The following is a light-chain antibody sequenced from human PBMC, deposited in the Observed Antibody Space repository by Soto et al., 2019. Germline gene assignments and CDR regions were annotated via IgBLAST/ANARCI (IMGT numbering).Light chain of an antibody. CDR1: SSNIGADYD. CDR3: AVWDDSLSGVV. J-gene: IGLJ2*01. V-gene: IGLV1-47*01. CDR2: KIN. Sequence: QSVLTQPPSVSGAPGQRVTISCTGSSSNIGADYDVNWYQQFPGTAPKLLIYKINQRPSGVPDRFSGSKSGTSASLAISGLRSEDEADYYCAVWDDSLSGVVFGGGTKLTVL.